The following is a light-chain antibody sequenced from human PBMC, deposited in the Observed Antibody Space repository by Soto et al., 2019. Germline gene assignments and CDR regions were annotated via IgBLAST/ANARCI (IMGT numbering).Light chain of an antibody. Sequence: IQVTQSPSTLSASVGDRVTITFRASQGISTWLAWYQQKPGKAPKLLIYDASSLESGVPSRFSGSGSGTDVTLTINGLQPEDFATYYCQQAASFPITFGQGTRLEIK. CDR2: DAS. CDR1: QGISTW. V-gene: IGKV1-12*01. CDR3: QQAASFPIT. J-gene: IGKJ5*01.